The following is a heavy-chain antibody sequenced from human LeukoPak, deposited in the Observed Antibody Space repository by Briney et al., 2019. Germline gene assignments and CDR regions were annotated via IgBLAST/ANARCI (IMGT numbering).Heavy chain of an antibody. CDR3: ARGPRRQWLVPNWFDP. Sequence: SETLSLTCTVSGGSISSYYWSWIRQPPGKGLEWIGEINHSGSTNYNPSLKSRVTISVDTSKNQFSLKLSSVTAADTAVYYCARGPRRQWLVPNWFDPWGQGTLVTVSS. CDR1: GGSISSYY. J-gene: IGHJ5*02. D-gene: IGHD6-19*01. V-gene: IGHV4-34*01. CDR2: INHSGST.